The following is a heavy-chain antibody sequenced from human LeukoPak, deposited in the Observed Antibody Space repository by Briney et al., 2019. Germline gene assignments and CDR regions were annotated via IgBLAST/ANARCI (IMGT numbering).Heavy chain of an antibody. J-gene: IGHJ4*02. V-gene: IGHV3-30*02. CDR3: ANGGSSVYGYYFDY. Sequence: GGSLRLSCAASGGIISTYGMHWIRQAPGKGLEWVAFIRYDGSNKYYADSVKGRFTISRDNSRNTLYLQMNSTAADAAAVYYCANGGSSVYGYYFDYWGQGTLVTVSS. CDR1: GGIISTYG. CDR2: IRYDGSNK. D-gene: IGHD3-22*01.